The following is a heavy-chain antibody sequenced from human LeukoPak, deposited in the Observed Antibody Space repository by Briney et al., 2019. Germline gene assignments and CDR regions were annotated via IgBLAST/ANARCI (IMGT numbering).Heavy chain of an antibody. D-gene: IGHD3-3*01. Sequence: SETLSLTCAVSGGSISSSNWWSWVRQPPGKGLEWIGEIYHSGNTNYNPSLKSRVTILEDKSKNQFSLKLSSVSAADTAVYYCARLSLKVLEWSPTKGKETHYFDYWGQGTLVTVSS. V-gene: IGHV4-4*02. CDR3: ARLSLKVLEWSPTKGKETHYFDY. J-gene: IGHJ4*02. CDR1: GGSISSSNW. CDR2: IYHSGNT.